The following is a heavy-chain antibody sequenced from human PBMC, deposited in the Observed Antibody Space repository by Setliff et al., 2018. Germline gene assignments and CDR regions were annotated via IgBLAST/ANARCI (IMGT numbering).Heavy chain of an antibody. Sequence: GASVKVSCKASGYAFFGYFMNWVRQAPGQGLEWMGIINPSGGSTSYAQKFQGRVTMTRDTSTSTVYMELSSLRSEDTAVYFCARAHCIGGYCYYGYFQYWGQGTLVTVSS. J-gene: IGHJ1*01. V-gene: IGHV1-46*01. CDR2: INPSGGST. D-gene: IGHD2-21*02. CDR3: ARAHCIGGYCYYGYFQY. CDR1: GYAFFGYF.